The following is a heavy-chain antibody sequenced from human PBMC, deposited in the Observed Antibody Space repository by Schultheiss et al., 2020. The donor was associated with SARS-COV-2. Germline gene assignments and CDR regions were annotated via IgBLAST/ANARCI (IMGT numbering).Heavy chain of an antibody. J-gene: IGHJ5*02. Sequence: GESLKISCAASGFTFSSYSMNWVRQAPGKGLEWVSTVSSGGTYTYYADSVKGRFTISRDNSKNSLYLQMNSLRDEDTAVYYCARDSAVLYGDYVPYNWFDPWGQGTLVTVSS. CDR3: ARDSAVLYGDYVPYNWFDP. V-gene: IGHV3-21*01. CDR1: GFTFSSYS. D-gene: IGHD4-17*01. CDR2: VSSGGTYT.